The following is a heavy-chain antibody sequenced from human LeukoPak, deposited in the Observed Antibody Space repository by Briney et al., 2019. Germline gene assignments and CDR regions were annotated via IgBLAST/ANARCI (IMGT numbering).Heavy chain of an antibody. J-gene: IGHJ4*02. D-gene: IGHD4-17*01. CDR3: ARHDYGGRSDY. CDR2: INHSGST. V-gene: IGHV4-34*01. Sequence: NPSETLSLTCAVYGGSFSGYYWSWIRQPPGKGLEWIGEINHSGSTNYNPSLKSRVTISVDTSKNQFSLKLSSVTAADTAMYYCARHDYGGRSDYWGQGTLVTVSS. CDR1: GGSFSGYY.